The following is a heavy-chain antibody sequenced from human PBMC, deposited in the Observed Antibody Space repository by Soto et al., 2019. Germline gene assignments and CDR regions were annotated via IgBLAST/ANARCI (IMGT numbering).Heavy chain of an antibody. CDR1: GFTVSSNY. CDR3: ARDLSGGGYDSYYYYYGMDV. J-gene: IGHJ6*02. D-gene: IGHD5-12*01. Sequence: HPGGSLRLSCAASGFTVSSNYMSWVRQAPGKGLEWVSVIYSGGSTYYADSVKGRFTISRDNSKNTLYLQMNSLRAEDTAVYYCARDLSGGGYDSYYYYYGMDVWGQGTTVTVSS. CDR2: IYSGGST. V-gene: IGHV3-66*01.